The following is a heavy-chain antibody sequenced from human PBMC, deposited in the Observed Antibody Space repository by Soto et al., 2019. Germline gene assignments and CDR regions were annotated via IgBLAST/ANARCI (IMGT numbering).Heavy chain of an antibody. J-gene: IGHJ6*02. V-gene: IGHV3-23*01. CDR2: ISGSGGGT. CDR3: ARDHKLQTGPYYYYGMDV. Sequence: PGGSLRLSCAASGFTFSSYGMHWVRQAPGKGLEWVSTISGSGGGTYYADSVKGRFTISRDSSKNTLYLQMNSLRVADTAVYYCARDHKLQTGPYYYYGMDVWGQGTTVTVSS. CDR1: GFTFSSYG.